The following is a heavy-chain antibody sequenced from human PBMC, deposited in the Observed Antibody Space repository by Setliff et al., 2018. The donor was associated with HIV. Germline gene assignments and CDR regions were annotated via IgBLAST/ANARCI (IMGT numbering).Heavy chain of an antibody. CDR2: IYSSGST. CDR1: GGSISSGSYP. V-gene: IGHV4-61*02. J-gene: IGHJ5*02. D-gene: IGHD3-22*01. CDR3: ARDLEDYYDSSGYYYGGWFDP. Sequence: PSETLSLTCTVSGGSISSGSYPWSWIRQPAGKGLEWLGRIYSSGSTNYNPSLKSRVTISVDTSKNQFSLKLSSVTAADTAVYYCARDLEDYYDSSGYYYGGWFDPWGQGTLVTVSS.